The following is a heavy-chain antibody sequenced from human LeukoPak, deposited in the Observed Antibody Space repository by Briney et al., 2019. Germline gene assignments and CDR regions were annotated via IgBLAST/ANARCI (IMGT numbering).Heavy chain of an antibody. CDR1: GYTFTSYD. J-gene: IGHJ5*02. D-gene: IGHD4-23*01. CDR3: ASRIDYGGNPTLAFDP. CDR2: MNPNSGNT. Sequence: ASVKVSCKASGYTFTSYDINWVRQAPGQGLEWMGWMNPNSGNTGYEQKFQGRVTMTRNTSISTAYMELSSLRSEDTVVYYCASRIDYGGNPTLAFDPWGQGTLVTVSS. V-gene: IGHV1-8*01.